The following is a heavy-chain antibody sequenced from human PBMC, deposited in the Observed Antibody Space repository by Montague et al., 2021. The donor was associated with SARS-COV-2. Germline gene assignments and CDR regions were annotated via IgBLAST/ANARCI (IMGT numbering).Heavy chain of an antibody. CDR3: AKSVDSGGYNYERGADY. D-gene: IGHD3-22*01. CDR1: GFTSGFIFRKVA. V-gene: IGHV3-23*01. Sequence: SLRLSWAASGFTSGFIFRKVAMSWVRQAPGKGLEWVSAIGGSGDTYYADSVKGRFAISRDNSKNTLYLRMDSLRVDDTAIYYCAKSVDSGGYNYERGADYWGQGTVVTVSS. J-gene: IGHJ4*02. CDR2: IGGSGDT.